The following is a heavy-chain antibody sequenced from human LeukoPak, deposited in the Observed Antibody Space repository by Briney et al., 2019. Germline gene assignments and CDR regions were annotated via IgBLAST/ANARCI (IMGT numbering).Heavy chain of an antibody. CDR2: ISVSGGSM. CDR1: GFTFSSYA. Sequence: GGSLRLSCAASGFTFSSYAMSWARQAPGKGLEWVSAISVSGGSMYYAYSVEGRFTISRDNSNNTLYLQMNSLRAEDTAVYYCARGGVTGRYFDYWGQGTLVTVSS. V-gene: IGHV3-23*01. D-gene: IGHD3-10*01. J-gene: IGHJ4*02. CDR3: ARGGVTGRYFDY.